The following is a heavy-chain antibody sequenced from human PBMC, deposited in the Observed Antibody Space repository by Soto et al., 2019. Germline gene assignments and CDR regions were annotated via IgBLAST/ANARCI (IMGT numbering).Heavy chain of an antibody. CDR2: ISWNSGSI. D-gene: IGHD5-18*01. J-gene: IGHJ4*02. CDR1: GFTFDDYA. Sequence: GGSLRLSCAASGFTFDDYAMHWVRQAPGKGLEWVSGISWNSGSIGYADSVKGRFTISRDNAKNSLYLQMNSLRAEDTALYYCAKTKDTARGLRSSHISFSYDYWGQGTLVTVSS. CDR3: AKTKDTARGLRSSHISFSYDY. V-gene: IGHV3-9*01.